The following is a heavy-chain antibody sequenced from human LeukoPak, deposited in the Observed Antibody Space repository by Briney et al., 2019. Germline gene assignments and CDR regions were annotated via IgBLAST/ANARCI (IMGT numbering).Heavy chain of an antibody. V-gene: IGHV3-21*01. D-gene: IGHD6-13*01. J-gene: IGHJ4*02. Sequence: GGSLRLSCAASGFTFSSYTMNWVRQAPGKGLEWVSSISGSSRHKYYADSVKGRFTISRDNTKNSLYLQMNSLRAEDTAVYYCARTANFAAGYYIDYWGQGTLVTVSS. CDR3: ARTANFAAGYYIDY. CDR1: GFTFSSYT. CDR2: ISGSSRHK.